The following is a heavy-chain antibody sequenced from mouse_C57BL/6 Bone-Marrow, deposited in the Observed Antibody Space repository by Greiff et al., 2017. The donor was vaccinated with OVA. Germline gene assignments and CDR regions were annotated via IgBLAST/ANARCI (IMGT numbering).Heavy chain of an antibody. D-gene: IGHD1-1*01. CDR2: TYWDDDK. J-gene: IGHJ1*03. Sequence: QVTLKESGPGILQSSQTLSLTCSFSGFSLSTSGMGVSWIRQPSGKGLEWLAHTYWDDDKRYNPSLKSRLTISKDTSRNQVFLKITSVDTADTATYYCARSLTTVVARYFDVWGTGTTVTVSS. V-gene: IGHV8-12*01. CDR1: GFSLSTSGMG. CDR3: ARSLTTVVARYFDV.